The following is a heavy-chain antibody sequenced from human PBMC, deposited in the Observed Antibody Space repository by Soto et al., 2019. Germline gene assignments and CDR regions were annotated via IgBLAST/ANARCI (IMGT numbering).Heavy chain of an antibody. D-gene: IGHD6-19*01. CDR3: AKVPRGGWPPDSSFDI. V-gene: IGHV3-30*18. CDR1: GFTFSSYG. J-gene: IGHJ3*02. CDR2: LSYDGSNN. Sequence: QVHLVESGGGVVQPGRSLRLSCAASGFTFSSYGMYWYRQAAGKGMECVAVLSYDGSNNYYGDSVKGRSTISRDNSKNTLSLQMNRLKAEDTAVYYCAKVPRGGWPPDSSFDIWGQGTMVIVSS.